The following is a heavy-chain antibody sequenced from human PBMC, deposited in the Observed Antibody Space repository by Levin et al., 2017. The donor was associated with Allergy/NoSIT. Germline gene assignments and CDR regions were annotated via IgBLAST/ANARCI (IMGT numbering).Heavy chain of an antibody. V-gene: IGHV3-15*07. CDR2: IKSQGSGGTT. J-gene: IGHJ5*01. CDR3: TVQRYNISTGFYNCDS. Sequence: ETLSLTCAASGLTFSRAWMNWVRQAPGKGLEWVGRIKSQGSGGTTDLAAPVKGRFTISRDDSKNTFYLQMNSLKTEDTAVYYCTVQRYNISTGFYNCDSWGQGTLVTVSS. CDR1: GLTFSRAW. D-gene: IGHD3-9*01.